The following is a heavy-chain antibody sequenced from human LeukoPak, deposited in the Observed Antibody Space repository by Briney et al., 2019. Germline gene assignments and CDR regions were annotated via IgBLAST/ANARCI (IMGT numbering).Heavy chain of an antibody. Sequence: PGGSLRLSCAASGFTFSSYAMSWVRQAPGKVLEWVSAISGSGGSTYYADSVKGRFTISRDNSKNTLYLQMNSLRAEDTAVYYCAKDRLEGSDFDYWGQGTLVTVSS. CDR2: ISGSGGST. CDR1: GFTFSSYA. CDR3: AKDRLEGSDFDY. D-gene: IGHD6-6*01. V-gene: IGHV3-23*01. J-gene: IGHJ4*02.